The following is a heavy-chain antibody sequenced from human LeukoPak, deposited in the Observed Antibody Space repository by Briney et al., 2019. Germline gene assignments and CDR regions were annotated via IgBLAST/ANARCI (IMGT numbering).Heavy chain of an antibody. CDR1: GYTFTGYY. V-gene: IGHV1-2*02. Sequence: ASVKVSCKASGYTFTGYYMHWVRQAPGQGLEWMGWINPNSGGTNYAQKFQGRVTMTRDTSISTAYMELSRLRSDDTAVYCCARVGSPAMTTVTTVDAFDIWGQGTMVTVSS. CDR2: INPNSGGT. J-gene: IGHJ3*02. CDR3: ARVGSPAMTTVTTVDAFDI. D-gene: IGHD4-17*01.